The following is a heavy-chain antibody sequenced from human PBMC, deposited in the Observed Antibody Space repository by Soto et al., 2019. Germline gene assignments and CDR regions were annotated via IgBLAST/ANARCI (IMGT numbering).Heavy chain of an antibody. Sequence: ASVKVSCKASGYTFTSYGISWVRQAPGQGLEWMGWISAYNGNTNYAQKLQGRVTMTTDTSTSTAYMELRSLRSDDTAVYYCARDSAFVAVAGTHWFDPWGQGTLVTVSS. V-gene: IGHV1-18*01. D-gene: IGHD6-19*01. CDR2: ISAYNGNT. CDR1: GYTFTSYG. J-gene: IGHJ5*02. CDR3: ARDSAFVAVAGTHWFDP.